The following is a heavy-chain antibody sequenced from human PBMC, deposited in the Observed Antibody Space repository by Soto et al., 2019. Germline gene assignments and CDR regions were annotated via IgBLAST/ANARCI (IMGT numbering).Heavy chain of an antibody. D-gene: IGHD6-19*01. J-gene: IGHJ6*02. CDR3: AKFEVAGSYYYYYGMDV. V-gene: IGHV3-23*01. CDR1: GFTFSSYA. CDR2: ISGSGGST. Sequence: PGGSLRLSCAASGFTFSSYAMSWVRQAPGKGLEWVSAISGSGGSTYYADSVKGRFTISRDNSKNTLYLQMNSLRAEDTAVYYCAKFEVAGSYYYYYGMDVWGPGTTVTV.